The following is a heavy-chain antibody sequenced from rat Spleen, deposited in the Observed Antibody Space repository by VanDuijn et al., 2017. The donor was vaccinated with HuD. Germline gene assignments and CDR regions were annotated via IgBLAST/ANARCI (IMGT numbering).Heavy chain of an antibody. CDR3: AKEGGGYTFAY. V-gene: IGHV5-31*01. CDR1: GFTFNTYW. Sequence: EVQLVESGGGLVQPGRSLKLSCVASGFTFNTYWMTWIRQAPGKGLEWVASIPNGGPNTYYSDSVKDRFTISRDNAENTVYLQMNSLRSEDTATYYCAKEGGGYTFAYWGQGTLVTVSS. J-gene: IGHJ3*01. D-gene: IGHD1-11*01. CDR2: IPNGGPNT.